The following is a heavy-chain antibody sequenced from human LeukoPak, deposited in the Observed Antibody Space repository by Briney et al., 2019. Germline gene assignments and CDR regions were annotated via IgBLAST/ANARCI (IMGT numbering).Heavy chain of an antibody. D-gene: IGHD6-19*01. CDR2: IIPILGIA. CDR3: ARGAVAWYYGMDV. V-gene: IGHV1-69*02. Sequence: ASVKVSCKASGGTFSSYTISWVRQAPGQGLEWMGRIIPILGIANYAQKSQGRVTITADKSTSTAYMELSSLRSEDTAVYYCARGAVAWYYGMDVWGQGTTVTVSS. J-gene: IGHJ6*02. CDR1: GGTFSSYT.